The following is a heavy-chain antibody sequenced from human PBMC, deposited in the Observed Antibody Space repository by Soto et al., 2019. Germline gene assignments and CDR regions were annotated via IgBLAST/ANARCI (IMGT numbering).Heavy chain of an antibody. J-gene: IGHJ4*02. CDR2: IYHSGST. V-gene: IGHV4-30-2*01. Sequence: PSETLSLTCAVSGGSISSGGYSWSWIRQPPGKGLEWIGYIYHSGSTYYNPSLESRVTFSIDTSNSQFSLRLSSVTAADTAVYFCARAGNYDVLSGRMYYFDSWGQGTPVTVSS. CDR1: GGSISSGGYS. CDR3: ARAGNYDVLSGRMYYFDS. D-gene: IGHD3-3*01.